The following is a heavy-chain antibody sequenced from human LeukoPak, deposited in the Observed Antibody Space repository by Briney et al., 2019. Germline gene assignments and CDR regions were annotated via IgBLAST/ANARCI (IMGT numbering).Heavy chain of an antibody. D-gene: IGHD2-21*02. CDR3: ASRVVTATFDAFDI. J-gene: IGHJ3*02. CDR2: ISSSSSYI. Sequence: GGSLRLSCAASGFTFSSYSMNWVRQAPGKGLEWVSSISSSSSYIYYADSVKGRFTISRDNAKNSLYLQMNSLRAEDTAVYYCASRVVTATFDAFDIWGQGTIVTVSS. V-gene: IGHV3-21*01. CDR1: GFTFSSYS.